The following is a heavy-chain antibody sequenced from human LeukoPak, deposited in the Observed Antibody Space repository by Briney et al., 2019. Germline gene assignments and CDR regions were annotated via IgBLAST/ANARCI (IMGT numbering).Heavy chain of an antibody. CDR3: AKDVPRGSGSI. CDR2: ISSSTYK. CDR1: GFTFSSYS. D-gene: IGHD3-10*01. V-gene: IGHV3-21*01. J-gene: IGHJ4*02. Sequence: GGSLRLSCEASGFTFSSYSMNWVRQAPGKGLEWVSSISSSTYKYYADSVKGRFTISRDNAKNSLFLQMNSLRAEDTAVYYCAKDVPRGSGSIWGQGTLVAVAS.